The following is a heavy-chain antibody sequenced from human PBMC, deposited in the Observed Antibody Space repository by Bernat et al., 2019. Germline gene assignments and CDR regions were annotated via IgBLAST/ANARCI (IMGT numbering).Heavy chain of an antibody. CDR2: IYTSGST. CDR1: GGSISSGSYY. V-gene: IGHV4-61*02. Sequence: QVQLQESGPGLVKPSQTLSLTCTVSGGSISSGSYYWSWIRQPAGKGLEWIGRIYTSGSTNYNPSLKSRVTISVDTSKNQFSLKLSSVTAADTAVYYCAREWRGITMIVVVMEGAFDIWGQGTMVTVSS. J-gene: IGHJ3*02. D-gene: IGHD3-22*01. CDR3: AREWRGITMIVVVMEGAFDI.